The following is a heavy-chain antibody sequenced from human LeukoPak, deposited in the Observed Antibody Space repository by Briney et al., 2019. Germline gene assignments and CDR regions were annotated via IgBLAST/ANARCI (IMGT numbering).Heavy chain of an antibody. V-gene: IGHV4-59*01. CDR3: ARGSLERITRYYYYGMDV. J-gene: IGHJ6*02. CDR2: IYYSGST. D-gene: IGHD2/OR15-2a*01. CDR1: GGSISSYY. Sequence: SETLSLTCTVSGGSISSYYWSWIRQPPGKALEWIGHIYYSGSTDYNPSLKGRVTISIDTSKNQFSLKLSSVAAADTAMYYCARGSLERITRYYYYGMDVWGQGTTVTVSS.